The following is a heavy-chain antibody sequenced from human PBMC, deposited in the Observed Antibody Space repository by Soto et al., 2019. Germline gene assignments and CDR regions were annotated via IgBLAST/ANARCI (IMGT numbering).Heavy chain of an antibody. Sequence: EVQLVETGGGLVQAGGSLRLSCAASGFTFSGHGMHWVRQAAGESLEWVSVIGTSGHAFYADSVKGRFTITREDAKNSVYLQMNSLRVGDTAVYYCARGGGFGEQYSDAFDIWGQGTMVTVSS. CDR3: ARGGGFGEQYSDAFDI. CDR2: IGTSGHA. CDR1: GFTFSGHG. J-gene: IGHJ3*02. V-gene: IGHV3-13*01. D-gene: IGHD3-10*01.